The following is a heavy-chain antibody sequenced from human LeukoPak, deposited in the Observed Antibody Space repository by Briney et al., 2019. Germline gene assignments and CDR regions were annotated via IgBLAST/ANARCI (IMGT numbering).Heavy chain of an antibody. D-gene: IGHD5-18*01. CDR1: GFTFSSYA. Sequence: PGRSLTLSCAASGFTFSSYAIHWVRQAPGKGLEWVAVISYHGTNKNYADSVKGRFTVSRDNSRNTLYLQMNSLRAEDTAVYYCARHLSGVTGYTYGRGIDYWGQGTLVTVSS. CDR3: ARHLSGVTGYTYGRGIDY. V-gene: IGHV3-30*04. CDR2: ISYHGTNK. J-gene: IGHJ4*02.